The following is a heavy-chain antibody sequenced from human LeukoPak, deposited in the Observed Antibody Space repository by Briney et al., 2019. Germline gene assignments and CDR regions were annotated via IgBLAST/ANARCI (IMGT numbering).Heavy chain of an antibody. CDR1: GFTFSSYG. J-gene: IGHJ4*02. V-gene: IGHV3-30*18. D-gene: IGHD3-10*01. CDR3: AQDQGRQFGYFHY. CDR2: ISYDGSNK. Sequence: PGGSLRLSCAASGFTFSSYGMHWVRQAPGKGLEWVAVISYDGSNKYYADSVKGRFTISRDNSKSTLYLQMNSLRVADTAVYYCAQDQGRQFGYFHYWGQGTLVTVSS.